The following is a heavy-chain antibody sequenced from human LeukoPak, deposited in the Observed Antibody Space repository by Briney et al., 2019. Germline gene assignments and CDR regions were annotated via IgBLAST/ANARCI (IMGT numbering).Heavy chain of an antibody. CDR2: INPNSGGT. D-gene: IGHD5-24*01. CDR1: GYTFTGYY. CDR3: ARVGEMARTLTTYFDY. Sequence: ASVKVSCKASGYTFTGYYMHWVRQAPGQGLEWMGWINPNSGGTNYAQKFQGRVTMTRDTSISTAYMELSRLRSDDTAVYFCARVGEMARTLTTYFDYWGQGTLVTVSS. V-gene: IGHV1-2*02. J-gene: IGHJ4*02.